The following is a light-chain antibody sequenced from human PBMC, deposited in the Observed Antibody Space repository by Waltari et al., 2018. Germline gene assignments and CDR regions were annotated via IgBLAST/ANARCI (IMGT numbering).Light chain of an antibody. J-gene: IGKJ1*01. Sequence: EIVLTQSPGTLSLSPGERANLPCRASQSVSISYLAWYQQKPVQAPRLLIYGASSRATGIPDRFSGSGSGTDFTLTISRLEPEDFAVYYCQQYGSSPWTFGQGTKVEIK. CDR1: QSVSISY. V-gene: IGKV3-20*01. CDR3: QQYGSSPWT. CDR2: GAS.